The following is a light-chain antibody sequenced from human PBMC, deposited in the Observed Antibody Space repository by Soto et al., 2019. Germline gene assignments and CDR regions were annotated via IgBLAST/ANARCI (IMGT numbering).Light chain of an antibody. CDR2: DAS. CDR3: QQSFSTPWT. J-gene: IGKJ1*01. V-gene: IGKV1-39*01. CDR1: QTISTF. Sequence: DIHMTQSPSSLSASVGDRVTLTCRASQTISTFLNWYQHKPGKAPKLLIFDASNLHSGVPSRFSGSGSGTDFTLTISRLQPEDFATYSCQQSFSTPWTFGQGTKVEGK.